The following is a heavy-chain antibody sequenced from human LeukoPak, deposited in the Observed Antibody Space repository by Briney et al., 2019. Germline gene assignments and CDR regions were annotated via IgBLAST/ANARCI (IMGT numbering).Heavy chain of an antibody. Sequence: PGGSLRLSCAASGFTFSSYAMSWVRQAQGKGLEGVSGISGSGGITDSADSVKGRFTISRDNSKNTLYLQMNSLRAEDTAVYYCAKAFKTGYNVDTLDYWGQGTLVTVSS. V-gene: IGHV3-23*01. CDR3: AKAFKTGYNVDTLDY. CDR2: ISGSGGIT. CDR1: GFTFSSYA. D-gene: IGHD5-24*01. J-gene: IGHJ4*02.